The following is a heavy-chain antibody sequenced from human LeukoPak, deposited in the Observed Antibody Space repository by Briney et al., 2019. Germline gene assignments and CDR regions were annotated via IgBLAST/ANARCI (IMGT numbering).Heavy chain of an antibody. Sequence: ASVKVSCKVSGHTLTEFSMHWVRQAPGEGLEWMGNFDPEDGETIFAQKFQGRVTMTEDTSTDTAYMELSSLRSEDTAVYYCATVYRVPAAHFDYWGQGTLVTVSS. CDR1: GHTLTEFS. CDR3: ATVYRVPAAHFDY. V-gene: IGHV1-24*01. D-gene: IGHD2-2*01. J-gene: IGHJ4*02. CDR2: FDPEDGET.